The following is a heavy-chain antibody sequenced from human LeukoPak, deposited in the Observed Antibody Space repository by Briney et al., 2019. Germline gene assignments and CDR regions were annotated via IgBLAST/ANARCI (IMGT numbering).Heavy chain of an antibody. CDR1: GFSFSSFG. V-gene: IGHV3-21*01. D-gene: IGHD2-2*01. CDR2: ISSSSAYI. Sequence: GGSLRLSCAASGFSFSSFGMNWARQAPGKGLEWVSSISSSSAYIYYADSVKGRFTISRDNAKNSLYLQMNSLRAEDTAVYYCARVGCISTSCYDLDYWGQGTLVTVSS. J-gene: IGHJ4*02. CDR3: ARVGCISTSCYDLDY.